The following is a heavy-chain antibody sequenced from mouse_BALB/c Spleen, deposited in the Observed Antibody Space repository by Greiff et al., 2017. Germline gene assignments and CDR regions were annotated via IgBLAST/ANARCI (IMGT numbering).Heavy chain of an antibody. Sequence: EVQRVESGGGLVKPGGSLKLSCAASGFTFSDYYMYWVRQTPEKRLEWVATISDGGSYTYYPDSVKGRFTISRDNAKNNLYLQMSSLKSEDTAMYYCARERYYGYYAMDYWGQGTSVTVSS. V-gene: IGHV5-4*02. D-gene: IGHD1-2*01. CDR2: ISDGGSYT. CDR1: GFTFSDYY. J-gene: IGHJ4*01. CDR3: ARERYYGYYAMDY.